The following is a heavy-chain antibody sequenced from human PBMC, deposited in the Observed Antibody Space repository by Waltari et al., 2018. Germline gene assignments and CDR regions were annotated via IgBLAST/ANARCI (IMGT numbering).Heavy chain of an antibody. J-gene: IGHJ3*02. D-gene: IGHD1-26*01. CDR3: ASNTEWDDAFDI. CDR1: GYTFTGYY. V-gene: IGHV1-2*06. CDR2: SNPNSGGT. Sequence: QVQLVQSGAEVKKPGASVKVSCKASGYTFTGYYMHWVRQAPGQGLEWMGRSNPNSGGTNYAQKVQGRVTMTRDTSISTAYMELSRLRSDDTAVYYCASNTEWDDAFDIWGQGTMVTVSS.